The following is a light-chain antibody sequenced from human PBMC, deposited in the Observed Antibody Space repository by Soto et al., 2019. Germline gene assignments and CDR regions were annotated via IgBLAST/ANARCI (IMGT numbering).Light chain of an antibody. V-gene: IGKV2-30*01. CDR2: KVS. Sequence: DVVMTQSPLSLPVTLGQPASISCRSSQSLLYSDGNTYLSWFQQRPGQSPRRLIYKVSNRDSGVPDRFSGSGSGTDFTLKISRVEAEDVGVYWPPRTFGQGTKVEIK. J-gene: IGKJ1*01. CDR3: PRT. CDR1: QSLLYSDGNTY.